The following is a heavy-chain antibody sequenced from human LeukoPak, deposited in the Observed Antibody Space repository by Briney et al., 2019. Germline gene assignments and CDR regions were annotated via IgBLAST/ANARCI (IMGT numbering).Heavy chain of an antibody. CDR1: GFTFSSYS. J-gene: IGHJ3*02. CDR2: ISSSSSYI. CDR3: ASMGHDAFDI. V-gene: IGHV3-21*01. D-gene: IGHD3-10*01. Sequence: GGSLRLSCAASGFTFSSYSMNWVRQAPGKGLEWVSSISSSSSYIYYADSVKGRFTISRDNAKNSLYPQMNSLRAEDTAVYYCASMGHDAFDIWGQGTMVTVSS.